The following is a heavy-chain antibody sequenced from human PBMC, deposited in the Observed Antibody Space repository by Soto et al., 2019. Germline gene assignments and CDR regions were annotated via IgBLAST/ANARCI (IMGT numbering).Heavy chain of an antibody. J-gene: IGHJ4*02. Sequence: QVQMVQSGAEVKKPGASVKVSCKASGNSFTGYYVHWVRQAPGQGLEWMGWINPKSGGTNYAQKFQGRVTMTRDTSINTAYMELSNLRSDDTAVYFCARDGVVPTMDWGQGTLVTVSS. V-gene: IGHV1-2*02. CDR2: INPKSGGT. CDR3: ARDGVVPTMD. CDR1: GNSFTGYY. D-gene: IGHD5-12*01.